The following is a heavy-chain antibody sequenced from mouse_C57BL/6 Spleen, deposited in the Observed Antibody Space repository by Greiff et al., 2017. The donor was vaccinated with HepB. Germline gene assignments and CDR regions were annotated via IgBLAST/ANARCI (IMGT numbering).Heavy chain of an antibody. D-gene: IGHD1-1*01. CDR3: ATTTVVANGFAY. J-gene: IGHJ3*01. Sequence: VKLMESGPGLVAPSQRLSITCTVSGFSLTSYGVSWVRQPPGKGLEWLGVIWGDGSTNYHSALISRLSISKDNSKSQGFLKLNSLQTDDTATYYCATTTVVANGFAYWGQGTLVTVSA. CDR2: IWGDGST. CDR1: GFSLTSYG. V-gene: IGHV2-3*01.